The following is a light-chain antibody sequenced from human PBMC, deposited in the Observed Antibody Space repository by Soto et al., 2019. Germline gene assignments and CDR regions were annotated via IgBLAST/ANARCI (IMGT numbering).Light chain of an antibody. CDR2: KAS. V-gene: IGKV1-5*03. CDR1: QSISNL. CDR3: QQYKSYPLT. Sequence: DIQMTQSPSTLSASVGDRVTITCRASQSISNLLAWYQQKPGRAPTLLIYKASTLESGVPSRFSGSGSGTEFSLTISSLHPDDFATYYCQQYKSYPLTFGQGTRLEIK. J-gene: IGKJ5*01.